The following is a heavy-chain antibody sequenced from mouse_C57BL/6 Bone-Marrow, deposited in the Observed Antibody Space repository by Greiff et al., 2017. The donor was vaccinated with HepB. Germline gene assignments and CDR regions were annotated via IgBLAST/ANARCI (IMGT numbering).Heavy chain of an antibody. V-gene: IGHV1-69*01. Sequence: VQLQQPGAELVMPGASVKLSCKASGYTFTSYWMHWVKQRPGQGLEWIGEIDPSDSYTNYNQKFKGKSTLTVDKSSSTAYMQLSSLTSEDSAVYYCARDYYDSSLFDYWGQGTTLTVSS. CDR3: ARDYYDSSLFDY. D-gene: IGHD1-1*01. J-gene: IGHJ2*01. CDR1: GYTFTSYW. CDR2: IDPSDSYT.